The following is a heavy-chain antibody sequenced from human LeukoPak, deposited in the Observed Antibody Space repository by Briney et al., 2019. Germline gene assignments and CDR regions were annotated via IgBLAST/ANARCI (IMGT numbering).Heavy chain of an antibody. CDR3: AKSVAGTSGWFDP. Sequence: GGSLRLSCAVSGFHFSTYAMRWFRQAPGKGLEWVSGILGSGAGTFYADSVKGRFTISRDNSKNTLYLQMTSLGAEDAAVYYCAKSVAGTSGWFDPWGQGALVTVSS. J-gene: IGHJ5*02. CDR2: ILGSGAGT. CDR1: GFHFSTYA. V-gene: IGHV3-23*01. D-gene: IGHD1-1*01.